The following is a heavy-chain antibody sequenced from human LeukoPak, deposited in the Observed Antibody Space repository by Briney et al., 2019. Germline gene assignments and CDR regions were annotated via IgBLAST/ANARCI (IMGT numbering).Heavy chain of an antibody. J-gene: IGHJ4*02. Sequence: GGSLRLSCAASGFTFSSYSMNWVRQAPGKGLEWVSSISSSSSYIYYADSVKGRFTISRDNAKNSLYLQMNSLRAEDTAVYYCARTGLDALTGYYIGVDYWGQGTLVTVSS. CDR3: ARTGLDALTGYYIGVDY. CDR2: ISSSSSYI. CDR1: GFTFSSYS. V-gene: IGHV3-21*01. D-gene: IGHD3-9*01.